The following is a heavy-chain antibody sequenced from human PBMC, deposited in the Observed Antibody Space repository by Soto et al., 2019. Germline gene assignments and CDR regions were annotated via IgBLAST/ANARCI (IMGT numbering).Heavy chain of an antibody. Sequence: QVQLQESGPGLVKPSETLSLTCTVSGGSVSSGSYYWSWIRQPPGKGLEWIGYIYYSGSTNYNPSLKSGVTISVDTSKNQFSLKLSSVTAADTAVYYCARGGYYDFWSGYPHFDYWGQGTLVTVSS. CDR2: IYYSGST. D-gene: IGHD3-3*01. V-gene: IGHV4-61*01. CDR3: ARGGYYDFWSGYPHFDY. J-gene: IGHJ4*02. CDR1: GGSVSSGSYY.